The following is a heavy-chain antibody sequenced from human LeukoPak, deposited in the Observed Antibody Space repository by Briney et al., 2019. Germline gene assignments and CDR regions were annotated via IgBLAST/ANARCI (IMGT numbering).Heavy chain of an antibody. J-gene: IGHJ4*02. CDR2: IYYSGST. V-gene: IGHV4-59*01. CDR3: ARVYSSGTDY. CDR1: GGSISSYY. Sequence: SETLSLTCTVSGGSISSYYWSWIRQPPGKGLEWIGYIYYSGSTNYNPSLKSRVIISVETSKNHSPQQLSPVTAADTAVYYCARVYSSGTDYWGKGTLVTVSS. D-gene: IGHD6-19*01.